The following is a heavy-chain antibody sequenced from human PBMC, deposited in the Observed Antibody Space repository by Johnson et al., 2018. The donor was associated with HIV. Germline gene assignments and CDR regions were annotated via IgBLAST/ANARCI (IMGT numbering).Heavy chain of an antibody. V-gene: IGHV3-43D*03. CDR1: GFTFDYYA. CDR3: AREGGGYDGKGAFDI. D-gene: IGHD5-12*01. CDR2: ISWDGGST. J-gene: IGHJ3*02. Sequence: VQLVESGGVVVQPGGSLRLSCAASGFTFDYYAMHWVRQAPGKGLAWVSLISWDGGSTYYADSVKGRFTISRDNSKNTLSLQMNSLRAEDTAGYYCAREGGGYDGKGAFDIWGQGTMVTVSS.